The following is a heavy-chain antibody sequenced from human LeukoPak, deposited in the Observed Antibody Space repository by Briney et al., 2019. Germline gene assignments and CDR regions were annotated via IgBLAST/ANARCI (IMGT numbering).Heavy chain of an antibody. D-gene: IGHD1-26*01. CDR3: ARLYSGSYYEDAFDY. Sequence: LETLSLTCTVSGGSISSYYWSWIRQPPGKGLEWIGYIYYSGSTNYNPSLKSRVTISVDTSKNQFSLKLSSVTAADTAVYYCARLYSGSYYEDAFDYWGQGTLVTVSS. CDR1: GGSISSYY. J-gene: IGHJ4*02. V-gene: IGHV4-59*01. CDR2: IYYSGST.